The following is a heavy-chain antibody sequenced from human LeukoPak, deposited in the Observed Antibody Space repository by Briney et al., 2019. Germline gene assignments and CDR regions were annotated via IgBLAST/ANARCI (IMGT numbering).Heavy chain of an antibody. CDR3: ARGRGTTAGTVNDF. CDR2: IYHSGST. Sequence: MRSETLSLTCAVSGYSISSAYYWGWIRQPPGKGLEWIGSIYHSGSTYYNPSLKSRVTISVDTSKNQFSLKLSSVTAADTGVYWCARGRGTTAGTVNDFWGQGTLVIVSS. J-gene: IGHJ4*02. D-gene: IGHD1/OR15-1a*01. V-gene: IGHV4-38-2*01. CDR1: GYSISSAYY.